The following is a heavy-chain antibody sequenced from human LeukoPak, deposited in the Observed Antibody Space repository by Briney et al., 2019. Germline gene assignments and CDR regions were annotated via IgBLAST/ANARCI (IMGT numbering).Heavy chain of an antibody. CDR1: GVTLSKYW. D-gene: IGHD5-12*01. CDR2: IYPADSDT. CDR3: ARTGYSGYEFGY. V-gene: IGHV5-51*01. Sequence: GESLKISCQGSGVTLSKYWIGWVRQMPGRGLEWMGIIYPADSDTRYSPSFQGQVTISADKSISTAYLQWSSLKASDTAMYYCARTGYSGYEFGYWGQGALVTVSS. J-gene: IGHJ4*02.